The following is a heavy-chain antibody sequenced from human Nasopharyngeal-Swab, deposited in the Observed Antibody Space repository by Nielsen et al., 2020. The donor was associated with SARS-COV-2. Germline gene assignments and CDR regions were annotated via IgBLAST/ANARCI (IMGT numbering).Heavy chain of an antibody. CDR2: IYLDDDQ. J-gene: IGHJ6*02. V-gene: IGHV2-5*02. CDR1: GFSLTSSGVG. D-gene: IGHD3-10*01. CDR3: VRAYGSGGVRYYYYGMDV. Sequence: SGPTLVKPTQTFTLTCSFSGFSLTSSGVGVGWIRQPPGKALEWLALIYLDDDQRYSPSLKSRLTITKDTSKNQVVLTMTNMDPVDTATYYCVRAYGSGGVRYYYYGMDVWGQGTPVTVSS.